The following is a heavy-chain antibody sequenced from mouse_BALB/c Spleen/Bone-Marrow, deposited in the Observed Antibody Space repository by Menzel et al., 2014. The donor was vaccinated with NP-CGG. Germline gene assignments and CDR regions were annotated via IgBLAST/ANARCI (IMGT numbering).Heavy chain of an antibody. CDR1: GYTFSNYW. J-gene: IGHJ2*01. CDR3: TTLARNKFDY. D-gene: IGHD3-1*01. V-gene: IGHV1-5*01. Sequence: EVQLQQSGTVLARPGAAVKMSCKASGYTFSNYWMHWVKRRPGQGLEWIGTIYPGNSDTTYNRKFKGKATLTAVTSTSTAYMELSSLTNEDSAVYYCTTLARNKFDYWGQGTTLTVSS. CDR2: IYPGNSDT.